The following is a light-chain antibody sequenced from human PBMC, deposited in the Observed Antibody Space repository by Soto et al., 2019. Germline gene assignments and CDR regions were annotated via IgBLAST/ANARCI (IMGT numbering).Light chain of an antibody. CDR2: GAS. V-gene: IGKV1-9*01. J-gene: IGKJ5*01. CDR1: QGMNTY. Sequence: DIQLTQSPSFLSASVGDRVTISCRASQGMNTYVAWYQQKPGKAPKRLIYGASTLHTGVPSRFSGSESGAEFTLTISSLQPEDFATYYCQQLHSYPITFGQGTRLEIK. CDR3: QQLHSYPIT.